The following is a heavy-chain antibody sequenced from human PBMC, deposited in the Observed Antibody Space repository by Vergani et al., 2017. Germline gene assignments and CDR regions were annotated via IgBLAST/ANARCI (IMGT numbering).Heavy chain of an antibody. CDR1: GFTFSNAW. V-gene: IGHV3-15*01. Sequence: EVQLVESGGGLVKPGGSLRLSCAASGFTFSNAWMSWVRQAPGKGLEWVGRIKSKTDGGTTDYAEHVKGRFTISRDDSKNTLYLQMNSLKTEDTAVYYCARDRYYYDSSGYLDYWGQGTLVTVSS. D-gene: IGHD3-22*01. CDR3: ARDRYYYDSSGYLDY. J-gene: IGHJ4*02. CDR2: IKSKTDGGTT.